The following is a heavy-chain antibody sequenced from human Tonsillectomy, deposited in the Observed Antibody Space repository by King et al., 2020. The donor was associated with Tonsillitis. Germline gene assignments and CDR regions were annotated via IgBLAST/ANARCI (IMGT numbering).Heavy chain of an antibody. J-gene: IGHJ4*02. Sequence: VQLVESGGGLVKPGGSLRLSCAASGFTNSSYTMNWVRQAPGKGLEWVSSITGSSAYIYYADSVKGRFTISRDNAKNSLYLQMNSLRAEDTAVYYCAGSPAAAMGIDYWGQGTLVTVSS. CDR1: GFTNSSYT. D-gene: IGHD2-2*01. CDR2: ITGSSAYI. CDR3: AGSPAAAMGIDY. V-gene: IGHV3-21*01.